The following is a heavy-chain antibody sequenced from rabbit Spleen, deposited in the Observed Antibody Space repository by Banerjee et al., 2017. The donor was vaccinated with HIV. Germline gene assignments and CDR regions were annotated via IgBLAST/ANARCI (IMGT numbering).Heavy chain of an antibody. D-gene: IGHD5-1*01. CDR1: GFSLSGRYY. J-gene: IGHJ4*01. CDR2: IYAGDSGRT. Sequence: QEQLEESGGGLVQPEGSLTPTCTASGFSLSGRYYMCWVRQAPGKGPEWIACIYAGDSGRTYYANWAKGRFTISKTSSTTVTLQMTRLTAADTATYFCARVIDGEGGYIYRLWGPGTLVTVS. V-gene: IGHV1S45*01. CDR3: ARVIDGEGGYIYRL.